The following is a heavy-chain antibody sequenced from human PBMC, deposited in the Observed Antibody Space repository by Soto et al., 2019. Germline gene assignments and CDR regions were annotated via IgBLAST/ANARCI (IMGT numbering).Heavy chain of an antibody. Sequence: LKVSCKASGFTFTSYYMHWVRQAPGQGLEWMGIINPAGGTTTYAQSFQGRVTMTRDTSTSTVYMELSSLRSEDTAVYYCAMRSTEGAYYYMDVWGKGTTVTVSS. CDR2: INPAGGTT. D-gene: IGHD2-2*01. CDR1: GFTFTSYY. J-gene: IGHJ6*03. CDR3: AMRSTEGAYYYMDV. V-gene: IGHV1-46*03.